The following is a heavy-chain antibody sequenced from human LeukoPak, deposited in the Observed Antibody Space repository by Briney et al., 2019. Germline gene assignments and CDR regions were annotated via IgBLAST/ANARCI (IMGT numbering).Heavy chain of an antibody. Sequence: GGSLRLSCAASGLTFSSYWMSWVRQAPGKGLEWVANIKQDGSEKYYVDSVKGRFTISRDNAKNSLYLQMNSLRAEDTAVYYCARDSVGYWGQGTLVTVSS. D-gene: IGHD5/OR15-5a*01. CDR2: IKQDGSEK. CDR1: GLTFSSYW. V-gene: IGHV3-7*01. CDR3: ARDSVGY. J-gene: IGHJ4*02.